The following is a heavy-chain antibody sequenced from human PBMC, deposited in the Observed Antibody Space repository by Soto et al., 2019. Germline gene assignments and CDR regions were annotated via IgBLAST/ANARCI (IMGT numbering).Heavy chain of an antibody. D-gene: IGHD1-1*01. Sequence: EVQLVESGGGLVKPGGSLRLSCAASGFNFSSYTMNWVRQAPGKGLEWVSSISSSSRYIYYADSVKGRFTISRDDAKNSLSLQMNSLRAEDTAVYYCATWHEREHAYDVWGQGTTVTVSS. CDR2: ISSSSRYI. J-gene: IGHJ3*01. CDR1: GFNFSSYT. V-gene: IGHV3-21*01. CDR3: ATWHEREHAYDV.